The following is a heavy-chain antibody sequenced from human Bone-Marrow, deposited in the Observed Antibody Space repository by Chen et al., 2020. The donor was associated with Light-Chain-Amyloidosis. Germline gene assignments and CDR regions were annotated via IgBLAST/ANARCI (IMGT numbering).Heavy chain of an antibody. D-gene: IGHD3-22*01. Sequence: QVRLVQSGAEVKKPGSSVKVSCKASGGTFSNYAISWIRQAPGQRLEWIGGITPLFGTPNYAQKFQGRVTITADKITSTVYVELRSLKHEDTAVYYCARGPGDTSGYFYLYWGQGTPITVSS. V-gene: IGHV1-69*06. J-gene: IGHJ4*02. CDR1: GGTFSNYA. CDR3: ARGPGDTSGYFYLY. CDR2: ITPLFGTP.